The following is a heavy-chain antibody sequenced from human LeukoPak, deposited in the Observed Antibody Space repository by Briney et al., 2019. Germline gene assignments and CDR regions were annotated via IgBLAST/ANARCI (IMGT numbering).Heavy chain of an antibody. CDR1: GFTFSKYW. CDR3: ARVDCGGDCYSGSGYFDL. Sequence: PGGSLRLSCAASGFTFSKYWMSWVRQAPGKGLEWVASIKQDGSEKYYVNSVKGRFTISRDNAKNSLYLQMNSLRVEDTAVYYCARVDCGGDCYSGSGYFDLWGRGTLVTVSS. D-gene: IGHD2-21*02. V-gene: IGHV3-7*01. J-gene: IGHJ2*01. CDR2: IKQDGSEK.